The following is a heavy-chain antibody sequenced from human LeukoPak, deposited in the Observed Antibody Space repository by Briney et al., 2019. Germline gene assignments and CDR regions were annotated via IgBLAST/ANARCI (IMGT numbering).Heavy chain of an antibody. Sequence: SVKVSCKASGGTFSSYAISWVRQAPGQGLEWMGGIIPIFGTAHYAQKFQGRVTITADESTSTAYMELSSLRSEDTAVYYCAREFRRYYDSSGYFDYWGQGTLVTVSS. J-gene: IGHJ4*02. D-gene: IGHD3-22*01. CDR2: IIPIFGTA. CDR3: AREFRRYYDSSGYFDY. CDR1: GGTFSSYA. V-gene: IGHV1-69*13.